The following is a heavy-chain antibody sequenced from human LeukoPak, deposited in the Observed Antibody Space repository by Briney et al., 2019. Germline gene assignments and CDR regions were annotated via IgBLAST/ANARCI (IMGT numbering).Heavy chain of an antibody. CDR2: VYYSGST. D-gene: IGHD1-14*01. CDR1: GGSMSTKY. Sequence: PSETLSLTCTVSGGSMSTKYWSWIRQPPGKGLEWIGYVYYSGSTGYNPSLKSRVTISVDTSKSQFSLRLRFLTAADTAVYFCARGPRTDAFDIWGQGTMVTVSS. J-gene: IGHJ3*02. CDR3: ARGPRTDAFDI. V-gene: IGHV4-59*01.